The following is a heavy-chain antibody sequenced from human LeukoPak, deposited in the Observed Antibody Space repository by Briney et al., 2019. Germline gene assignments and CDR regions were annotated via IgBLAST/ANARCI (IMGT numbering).Heavy chain of an antibody. J-gene: IGHJ4*02. Sequence: GGSLRLSCAASGFTFSSYAMHWVRQAPGKGLEWVAVISYDGSNKYYADSVKGRFTISRDNSKNTLYLQMSSLRAEDTAVYYCARPHCGGDCYPYYFDYWGQGTLVTVSS. CDR2: ISYDGSNK. V-gene: IGHV3-30-3*01. CDR1: GFTFSSYA. D-gene: IGHD2-21*02. CDR3: ARPHCGGDCYPYYFDY.